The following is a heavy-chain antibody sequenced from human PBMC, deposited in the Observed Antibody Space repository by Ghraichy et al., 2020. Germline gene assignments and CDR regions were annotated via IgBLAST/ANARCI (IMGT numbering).Heavy chain of an antibody. CDR1: GGSISSSNW. D-gene: IGHD6-13*01. V-gene: IGHV4-4*02. J-gene: IGHJ2*01. CDR3: ARAGSSSWPHWYFDL. CDR2: IYHSGST. Sequence: SETLSLTCAVSGGSISSSNWWSWVRQPPGKGLEWIGEIYHSGSTNYNPSLKSRVTISVDKSKNQFSLKLSSVTAADTAVYYCARAGSSSWPHWYFDLWGRGTLVTVSS.